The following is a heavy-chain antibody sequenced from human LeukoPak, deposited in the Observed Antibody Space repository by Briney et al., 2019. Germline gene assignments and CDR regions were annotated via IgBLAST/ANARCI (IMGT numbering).Heavy chain of an antibody. D-gene: IGHD6-13*01. CDR1: GFTFDDYA. CDR2: ISWNSGSI. Sequence: GGSLRLSCAASGFTFDDYAMHWVRQAPGKGLELVSGISWNSGSIGYADSVKGRFTISRDNSKNTLYLQMNSLRAEDTAVYYCARDFEYPLGSSWYQYYYYGMDVWGQGTTVTVSS. CDR3: ARDFEYPLGSSWYQYYYYGMDV. J-gene: IGHJ6*02. V-gene: IGHV3-9*01.